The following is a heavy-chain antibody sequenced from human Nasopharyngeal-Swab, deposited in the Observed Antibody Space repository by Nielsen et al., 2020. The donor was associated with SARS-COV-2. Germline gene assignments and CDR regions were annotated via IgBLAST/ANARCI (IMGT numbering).Heavy chain of an antibody. CDR3: ARPDSSSSVFVY. D-gene: IGHD6-6*01. Sequence: ASVKVSCKASGYTFTGYYMHWVRQAPGQGLEWMGRINPNSGGTNYAQKFQGRVTMTRGTSISTAYMELSRLRSDDTAVYYCARPDSSSSVFVYWGQGTLVTVSS. CDR1: GYTFTGYY. CDR2: INPNSGGT. V-gene: IGHV1-2*06. J-gene: IGHJ4*02.